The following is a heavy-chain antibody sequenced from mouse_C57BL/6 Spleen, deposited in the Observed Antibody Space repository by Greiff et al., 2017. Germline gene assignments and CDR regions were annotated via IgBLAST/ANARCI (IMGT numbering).Heavy chain of an antibody. J-gene: IGHJ4*01. V-gene: IGHV5-17*01. CDR2: ISSGSSTI. D-gene: IGHD2-5*01. CDR1: GFTFSDYG. Sequence: EVKLVESGGGLMKPGGSLKLSCAASGFTFSDYGMHWVRQAPEKGLEWVAYISSGSSTIYYADTVKGRFTISRDNAKNTLFLQMTSLMSEDTAMYYCARRYSNYYAMDYWGQGTSGTVSS. CDR3: ARRYSNYYAMDY.